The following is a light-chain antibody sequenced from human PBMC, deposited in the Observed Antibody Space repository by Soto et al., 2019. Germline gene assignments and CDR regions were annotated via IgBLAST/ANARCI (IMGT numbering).Light chain of an antibody. J-gene: IGKJ1*01. CDR1: QNIDIY. CDR2: AAS. V-gene: IGKV1-39*01. CDR3: HHNYSTPQA. Sequence: DIQMTQFPSSLSASVGDRVTITCRASQNIDIYLTWYQQKAGKAPKLLIYAASNVQSGVPSRFRGSGSWTDFTLTITRLQPEDFATYYYHHNYSTPQAFGQGTKVEVK.